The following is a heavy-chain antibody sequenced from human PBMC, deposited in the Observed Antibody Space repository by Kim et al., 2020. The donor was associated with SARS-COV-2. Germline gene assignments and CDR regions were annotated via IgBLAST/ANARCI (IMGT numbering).Heavy chain of an antibody. Sequence: TNYSPSFQGHVTISADKSISTAYLQWSSLKASDTAMYYCARLLGAVAEGYWGQGTLVTVSS. D-gene: IGHD6-19*01. V-gene: IGHV5-10-1*01. CDR2: T. CDR3: ARLLGAVAEGY. J-gene: IGHJ4*02.